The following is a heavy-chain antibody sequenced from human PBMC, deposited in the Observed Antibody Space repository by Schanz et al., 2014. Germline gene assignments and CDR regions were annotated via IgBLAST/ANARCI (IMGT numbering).Heavy chain of an antibody. Sequence: EVQLLESGGALEQPGGSLRLSCAASGITFSDYAMSWVRQAPVKGLEWVSAISGSGGSTYYADSVKGRFTISRDNAKNSLYLQMNSLTAEDTAVYYCARGVRIDYWGQGTLVTVSS. D-gene: IGHD3-3*01. CDR1: GITFSDYA. J-gene: IGHJ4*02. CDR2: ISGSGGST. V-gene: IGHV3-23*01. CDR3: ARGVRIDY.